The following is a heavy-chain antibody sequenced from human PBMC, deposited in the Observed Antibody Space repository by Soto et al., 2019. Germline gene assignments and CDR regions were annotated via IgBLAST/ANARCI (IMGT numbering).Heavy chain of an antibody. CDR1: GYTFTSYA. CDR3: ACGARITFFYY. Sequence: ASVKVSCKASGYTFTSYAMHWVSQAPGQRLEWTGWINAGNGNTKYSQKFQGRVTITRDTSASTAYMELSSLRSEDTAVYYCACGARITFFYYSSQGSLVTVSS. CDR2: INAGNGNT. V-gene: IGHV1-3*01. J-gene: IGHJ4*02. D-gene: IGHD1-20*01.